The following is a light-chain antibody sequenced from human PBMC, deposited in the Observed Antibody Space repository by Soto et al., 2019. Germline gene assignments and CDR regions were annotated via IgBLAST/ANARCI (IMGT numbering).Light chain of an antibody. CDR1: QSVSTY. J-gene: IGKJ1*01. CDR2: EAS. CDR3: QQRGHWPMT. Sequence: EVVLTQSPATMSLYPGEGATLSCRASQSVSTYLAWYQQKPGQAPRLLIFEASKRATGIPDRISGSGSGTDFTLTISSLEPEDFAVYYCQQRGHWPMTFGQGTKVEMK. V-gene: IGKV3-11*01.